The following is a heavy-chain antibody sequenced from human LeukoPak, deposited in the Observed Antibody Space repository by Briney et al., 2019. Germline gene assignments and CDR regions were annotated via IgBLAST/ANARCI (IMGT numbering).Heavy chain of an antibody. CDR3: AKYGSGSYLVGY. CDR2: ISGSGGST. Sequence: GGSLRLSCAAAGFTFSSYAVSWVRQAPGKGLEWVSAISGSGGSTYYADSVKGRFTISRDNSKDTLYLQMNSLRAEDTAVYYCAKYGSGSYLVGYWGQGTLVTVSS. V-gene: IGHV3-23*01. J-gene: IGHJ4*02. D-gene: IGHD3-10*01. CDR1: GFTFSSYA.